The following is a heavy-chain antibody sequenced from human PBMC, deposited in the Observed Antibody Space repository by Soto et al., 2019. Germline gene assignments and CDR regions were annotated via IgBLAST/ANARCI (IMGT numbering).Heavy chain of an antibody. V-gene: IGHV1-18*04. Sequence: GASVKVSCKASGYTFTSYGISWVRQAPGQGLEWMGWISVYNGDTKYAQKLQGRVTMTTDTSTSTAYMELRSLRSDDTAVYYCAKSSGAVAGYYFDHWGQGTLVTVSS. CDR2: ISVYNGDT. J-gene: IGHJ4*02. CDR1: GYTFTSYG. CDR3: AKSSGAVAGYYFDH. D-gene: IGHD6-19*01.